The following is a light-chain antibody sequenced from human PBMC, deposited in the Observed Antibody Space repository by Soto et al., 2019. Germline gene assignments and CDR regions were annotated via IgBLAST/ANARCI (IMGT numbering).Light chain of an antibody. CDR1: PSDGGGYIS. Sequence: QSALTHPPSASGSPRQSVTISCTGTPSDGGGYISVSWYQQHPGKAPTLIIYEVNKRPSGNPDRFSAYKSGVTAFLMVSGLKAEDEADYYCSSYAGFNRYRVGTGTKVTVL. J-gene: IGLJ1*01. CDR3: SSYAGFNRYR. CDR2: EVN. V-gene: IGLV2-8*01.